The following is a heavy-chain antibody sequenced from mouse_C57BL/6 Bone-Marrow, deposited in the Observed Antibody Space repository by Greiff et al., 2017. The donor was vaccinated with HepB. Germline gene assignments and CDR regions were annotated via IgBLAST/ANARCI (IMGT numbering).Heavy chain of an antibody. CDR2: ISDGGSYT. CDR1: GFTFSSYA. J-gene: IGHJ2*01. Sequence: EVKLMESGGGLVKPGGSLKLSCAASGFTFSSYAMSWVRQTPEKRLEWVATISDGGSYTYYPDNVKGRFTISRDNAKNNLYLQMSHLKSEDTAMYYCARDVGYFDYGGQGTTLTVSS. CDR3: ARDVGYFDY. V-gene: IGHV5-4*01.